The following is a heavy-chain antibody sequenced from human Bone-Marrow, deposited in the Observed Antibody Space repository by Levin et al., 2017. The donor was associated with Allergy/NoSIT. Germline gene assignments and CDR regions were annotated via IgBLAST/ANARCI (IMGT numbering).Heavy chain of an antibody. D-gene: IGHD3-3*01. V-gene: IGHV3-33*01. Sequence: AGGSLRLSCAVSGITFSSNGVHWVRQAPGKGLEWVAVIWYDGKKKYYADSVRGRFTISRGNSKNTVHLQMNSLRAEDTAVYYCASRITLFGVVLDYWGRGTLVTVSS. CDR1: GITFSSNG. CDR2: IWYDGKKK. J-gene: IGHJ4*02. CDR3: ASRITLFGVVLDY.